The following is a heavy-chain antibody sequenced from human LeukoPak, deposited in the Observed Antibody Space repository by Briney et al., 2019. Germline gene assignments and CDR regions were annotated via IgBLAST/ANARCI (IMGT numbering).Heavy chain of an antibody. CDR2: ISGSGGST. CDR3: AKSSYYDSSGYYREYYFDY. CDR1: GVTFSTYA. J-gene: IGHJ4*02. V-gene: IGHV3-23*01. Sequence: PGGSLRLSCEASGVTFSTYAMSWVRQAPGKGLEWVSAISGSGGSTNYADSVKGRVTVSRDNSKSTLYLQMNSLRAEDTAVYYCAKSSYYDSSGYYREYYFDYWGQGTLVTVSS. D-gene: IGHD3-22*01.